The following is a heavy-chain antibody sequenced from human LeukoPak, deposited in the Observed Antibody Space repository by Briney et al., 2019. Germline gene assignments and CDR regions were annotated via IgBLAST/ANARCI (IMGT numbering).Heavy chain of an antibody. CDR2: ISNDGRRT. J-gene: IGHJ4*02. V-gene: IGHV3-74*01. D-gene: IGHD3-22*01. Sequence: GGSLRLSCAASGFTFSNYWMHWVRQGPGKGLVWVSLISNDGRRTNYAESVKGRFTISRDNARNTVYLQMNSLRDDDTAVYYCARTGPDSSYYTPDYWGQGTLVTVSS. CDR3: ARTGPDSSYYTPDY. CDR1: GFTFSNYW.